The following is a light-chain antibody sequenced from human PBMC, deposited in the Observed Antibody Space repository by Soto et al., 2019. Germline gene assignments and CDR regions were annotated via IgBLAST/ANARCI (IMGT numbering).Light chain of an antibody. V-gene: IGKV3D-20*01. CDR1: QRVTSNY. J-gene: IGKJ1*01. Sequence: RVLTRSPGTLSLSPGERATLSGRASQRVTSNYLSWYQQKPGLSPRLLIFDVSTRATGIPDRFSGSGSGTDFTLTIAALEPDDSAVSSCRQSRSSPRTFGQGTKV. CDR2: DVS. CDR3: RQSRSSPRT.